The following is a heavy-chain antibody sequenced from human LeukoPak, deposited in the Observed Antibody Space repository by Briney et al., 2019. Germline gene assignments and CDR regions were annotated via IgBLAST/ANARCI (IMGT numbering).Heavy chain of an antibody. CDR2: IRSKAYGGTT. J-gene: IGHJ4*02. CDR3: TRDWDYDSSGYYYALAYYFDY. V-gene: IGHV3-49*03. Sequence: GGSLRLSCTASGFTFGDYAMSWFRQAPGKGLEWVGFIRSKAYGGTTEYAASVKGRFTISRDDSKSIAYLQMNSLKTEDTAVYYCTRDWDYDSSGYYYALAYYFDYWGQGTLVTVSS. CDR1: GFTFGDYA. D-gene: IGHD3-22*01.